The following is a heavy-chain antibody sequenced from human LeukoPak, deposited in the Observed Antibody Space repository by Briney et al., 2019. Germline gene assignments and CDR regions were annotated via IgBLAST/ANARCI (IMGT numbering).Heavy chain of an antibody. CDR2: IYYSGST. Sequence: SETLSLTCTASGGSISSSSYYWGWIRQPPGKGLEWIGSIYYSGSTYYNPSLKSRVTISVDTSKNQFSLKLSSVTAADTAVYYCARELNPYTYGSYYFDYWGQGTLVTVSS. J-gene: IGHJ4*02. V-gene: IGHV4-39*07. D-gene: IGHD5-18*01. CDR1: GGSISSSSYY. CDR3: ARELNPYTYGSYYFDY.